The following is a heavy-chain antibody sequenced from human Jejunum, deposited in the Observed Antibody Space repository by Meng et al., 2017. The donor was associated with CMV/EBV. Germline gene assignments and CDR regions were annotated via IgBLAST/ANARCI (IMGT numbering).Heavy chain of an antibody. J-gene: IGHJ4*02. CDR3: SSAPVGDTMFDY. D-gene: IGHD1-26*01. CDR2: ISVYDGNT. V-gene: IGHV1-18*01. Sequence: CKASGYTFFSYGIGWVRQPPGQGLEWMGWISVYDGNTKYAQKFQGRVTMSTVTSTNTAYMELTSLRPDDTAVYFCSSAPVGDTMFDYWGQGTLVTVSS. CDR1: GYTFFSYG.